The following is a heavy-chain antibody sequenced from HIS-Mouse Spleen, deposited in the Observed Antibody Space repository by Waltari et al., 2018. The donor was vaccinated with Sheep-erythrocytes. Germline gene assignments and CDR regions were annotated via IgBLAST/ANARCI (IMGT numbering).Heavy chain of an antibody. Sequence: EVQLVESGGGWVQPGGSLRLSCAASGFTFSRFWMSWVRQAPGKGLEWVANIKQDGSEKYYVDSVKGRFTISRDNAKNSLYLQMNSLRAEDTAVYYCARAVAGTPDAFDIWGQGTMVTVSS. CDR3: ARAVAGTPDAFDI. CDR2: IKQDGSEK. CDR1: GFTFSRFW. V-gene: IGHV3-7*01. J-gene: IGHJ3*02. D-gene: IGHD1-7*01.